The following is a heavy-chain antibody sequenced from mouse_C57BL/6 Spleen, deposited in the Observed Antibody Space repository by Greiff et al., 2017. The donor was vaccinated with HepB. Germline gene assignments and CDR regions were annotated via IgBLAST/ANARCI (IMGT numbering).Heavy chain of an antibody. CDR1: GFTFSSYA. D-gene: IGHD6-1*01. V-gene: IGHV5-4*03. J-gene: IGHJ3*01. Sequence: EVKLVESGGGLVKPGGSLKLSCAASGFTFSSYAMSWVRQTPEKRLEWVATISDGGSYTYYPDNVKGRFTISRDNAKNNLYLQMSHLKSEDTAMYYWASASAYWGQGTRVTVSA. CDR3: ASASAY. CDR2: ISDGGSYT.